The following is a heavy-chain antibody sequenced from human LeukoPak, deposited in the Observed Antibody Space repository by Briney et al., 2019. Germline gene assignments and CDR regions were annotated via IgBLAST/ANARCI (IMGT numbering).Heavy chain of an antibody. CDR2: IYYSGSP. CDR3: ARQVDVRIIVPRGLTVTPPYFDP. V-gene: IGHV4-39*01. D-gene: IGHD3-10*01. J-gene: IGHJ5*02. CDR1: GGSITSSSYY. Sequence: PSETLSLTCTVSGGSITSSSYYWGWIRQPPGKGLEWIGSIYYSGSPHYNPSLKSRATISVDTSKNEFSLKLNSVTAADTSIYYCARQVDVRIIVPRGLTVTPPYFDPWGQGTLVTVSS.